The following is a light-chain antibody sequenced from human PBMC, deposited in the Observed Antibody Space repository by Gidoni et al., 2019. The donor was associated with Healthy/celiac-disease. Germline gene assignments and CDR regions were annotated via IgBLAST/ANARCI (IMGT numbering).Light chain of an antibody. CDR2: GAS. CDR3: QQYGSAPRT. J-gene: IGKJ1*01. Sequence: IVLTQSPGTLSLSPGERATLSCRASQSVSSSYLAWYQQKPGQAPRLLSYGASSRATGIPDRFRGSGSGTDFTLTISRLEPEDFAVYYCQQYGSAPRTFGQGTKLEIK. CDR1: QSVSSSY. V-gene: IGKV3-20*01.